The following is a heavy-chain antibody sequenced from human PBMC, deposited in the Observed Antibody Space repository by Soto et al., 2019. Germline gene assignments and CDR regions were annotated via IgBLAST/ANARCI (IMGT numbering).Heavy chain of an antibody. CDR2: ISGSGGST. Sequence: GGSLRLSCAASGFTFSSYAMSWVRQAPGKGLEWVSAISGSGGSTYYADSVKGRFTISRDNSKNTLYLQMNSLRAEDTAVYYCAKGDTRAAAGGDAFDIWGQGTMVTVSS. D-gene: IGHD6-13*01. J-gene: IGHJ3*02. CDR3: AKGDTRAAAGGDAFDI. V-gene: IGHV3-23*01. CDR1: GFTFSSYA.